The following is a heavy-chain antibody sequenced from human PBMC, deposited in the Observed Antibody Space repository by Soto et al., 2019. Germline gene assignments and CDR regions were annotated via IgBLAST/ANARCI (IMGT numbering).Heavy chain of an antibody. D-gene: IGHD4-17*01. J-gene: IGHJ2*01. V-gene: IGHV3-49*04. CDR3: TRPRGYGDYGYWYFDL. CDR2: IRSKAYGGTT. Sequence: GGSLRLSCTASGFTFGDYAMSWVRQAPGKGLEWVGFIRSKAYGGTTEYAASVKGRFTISRDDSKSIAYLQMNSLRTEDTAVYYCTRPRGYGDYGYWYFDLWGRGTLVTVSS. CDR1: GFTFGDYA.